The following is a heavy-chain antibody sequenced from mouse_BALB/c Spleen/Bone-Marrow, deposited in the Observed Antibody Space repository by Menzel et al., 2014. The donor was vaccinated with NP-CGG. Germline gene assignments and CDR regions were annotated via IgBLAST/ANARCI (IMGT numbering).Heavy chain of an antibody. J-gene: IGHJ2*01. CDR1: GYTFTDYY. V-gene: IGHV1-26*01. CDR2: INPNTDGT. D-gene: IGHD3-3*01. Sequence: LQESGTSVKMSCKASGYTFTDYYMMWVRQSHGKSLEWIGHINPNTDGTFYNQKFKGKATLTVDKSSSTAYMQLNGLTSEDSAVYYCARSRYFDNWGQGTTLTVSS. CDR3: ARSRYFDN.